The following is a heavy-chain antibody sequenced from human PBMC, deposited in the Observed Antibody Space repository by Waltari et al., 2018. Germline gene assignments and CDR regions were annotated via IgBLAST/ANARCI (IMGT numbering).Heavy chain of an antibody. CDR3: AAPHSTSWYVSDY. Sequence: EVQLVESGGGLVQPGGSLRLSCAASGLSFSTYWMHWVRQGPGKGLVGVSRINGDESTTNYADSGKGRFTISRDNAKNTLYLQMNSLRAEDTAVYYCAAPHSTSWYVSDYWGQGALVTVSS. V-gene: IGHV3-74*01. CDR1: GLSFSTYW. J-gene: IGHJ4*02. D-gene: IGHD2-2*01. CDR2: INGDESTT.